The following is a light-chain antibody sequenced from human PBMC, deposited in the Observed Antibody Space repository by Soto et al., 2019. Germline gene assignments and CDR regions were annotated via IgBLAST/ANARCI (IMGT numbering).Light chain of an antibody. CDR1: SSDIGGYNY. CDR3: SSYTSDNTLVV. Sequence: QSALTQPASVSGSPGQSITISCTGTSSDIGGYNYVSWYQQHPGKAPKVMIFDVNNRPSGVSNRFTGSKSGNTASLTISGLQAEDEAAYYCSSYTSDNTLVVFGGGTQLTVL. J-gene: IGLJ2*01. V-gene: IGLV2-14*03. CDR2: DVN.